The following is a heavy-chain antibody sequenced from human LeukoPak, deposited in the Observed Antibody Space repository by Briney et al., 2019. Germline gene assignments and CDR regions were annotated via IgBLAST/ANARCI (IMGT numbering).Heavy chain of an antibody. CDR3: EKHLVGSTRAFDY. Sequence: GGSLRLSCTASGFTFSSQGMSWVRQAPGRGLEWVSTIGAGGHLTYYADSVKGRFTLSRDNSKDTVSLQMSSLRVEDTAVYYCEKHLVGSTRAFDYWGQGTLVTVSS. CDR2: IGAGGHLT. J-gene: IGHJ4*02. CDR1: GFTFSSQG. D-gene: IGHD1-26*01. V-gene: IGHV3-23*01.